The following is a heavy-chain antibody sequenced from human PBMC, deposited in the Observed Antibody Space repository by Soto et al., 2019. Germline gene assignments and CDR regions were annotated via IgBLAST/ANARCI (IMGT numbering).Heavy chain of an antibody. CDR3: ARDDTRRNNDFWSGHYTTDAFDM. D-gene: IGHD3-3*01. V-gene: IGHV3-7*01. J-gene: IGHJ3*02. Sequence: EVQLVESGGGLVQPGGSLRLSCAASGFTFSRYWMSWVRQAPGKGLEWVANIKQDGSEKYYVESVKGRFTISRDNAKNSLYLQMNSLRAEDTAVYYCARDDTRRNNDFWSGHYTTDAFDMWGQGRMVTVSS. CDR2: IKQDGSEK. CDR1: GFTFSRYW.